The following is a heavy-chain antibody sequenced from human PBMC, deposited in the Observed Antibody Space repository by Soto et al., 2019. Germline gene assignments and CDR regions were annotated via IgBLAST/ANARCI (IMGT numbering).Heavy chain of an antibody. D-gene: IGHD2-8*01. CDR2: IYYSGTT. CDR3: ARAPYRGTNSRGALDM. J-gene: IGHJ3*02. CDR1: GDPISSGDYY. V-gene: IGHV4-30-4*01. Sequence: QVQLQESGPGLVKPSQTLSLTCTVSGDPISSGDYYWSWIRQPPGKGLEWIGYIYYSGTTYYSPSRXSXVXMXIDPSKNQFSLKLSSVTAADTAVYYCARAPYRGTNSRGALDMWGQGTMVTVSS.